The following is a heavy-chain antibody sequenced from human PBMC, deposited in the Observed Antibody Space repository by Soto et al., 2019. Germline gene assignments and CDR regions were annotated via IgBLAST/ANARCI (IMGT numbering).Heavy chain of an antibody. CDR3: ARDLVILWAGGAFDT. V-gene: IGHV3-7*01. Sequence: GGSLRLSCAASGFSFSDYWMSWVRQAPGKGLEWVASIKQDGSEKYYVDSVKGRFTISRDNAKNSLYLQMNSLRDEDTAVYYCARDLVILWAGGAFDTWGQGTLVTVSS. CDR2: IKQDGSEK. CDR1: GFSFSDYW. D-gene: IGHD3-10*01. J-gene: IGHJ3*02.